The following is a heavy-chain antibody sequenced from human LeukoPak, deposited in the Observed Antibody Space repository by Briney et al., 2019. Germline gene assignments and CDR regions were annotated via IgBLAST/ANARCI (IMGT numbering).Heavy chain of an antibody. D-gene: IGHD3-22*01. V-gene: IGHV1-69*04. J-gene: IGHJ6*02. CDR3: ARMRGYSSGSHGMGV. Sequence: ASVKVSCEASGGTFSSYAISWVRQAPGQGLEWMGRIIPILGIANYAQKFQGRVTITADKSTSTAYMELSSLRSEDTAVYYCARMRGYSSGSHGMGVWGQGTTVTVSS. CDR2: IIPILGIA. CDR1: GGTFSSYA.